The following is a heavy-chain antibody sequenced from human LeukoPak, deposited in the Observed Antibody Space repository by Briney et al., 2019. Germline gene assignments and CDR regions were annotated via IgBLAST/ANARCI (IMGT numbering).Heavy chain of an antibody. D-gene: IGHD3-9*01. CDR1: GGTFSSYT. J-gene: IGHJ4*02. V-gene: IGHV1-69*04. CDR3: ARELSYDILTGDFDY. CDR2: IIPILGIA. Sequence: GSSVKVSCKASGGTFSSYTISWVRQAPGQGLEWMGRIIPILGIANYAQKFQGRVTITADKSTSTAYMELSSLRSEDTAVYYCARELSYDILTGDFDYWGQGTLVTVSS.